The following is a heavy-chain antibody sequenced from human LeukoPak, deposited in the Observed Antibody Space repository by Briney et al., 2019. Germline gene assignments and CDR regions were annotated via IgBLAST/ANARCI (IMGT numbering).Heavy chain of an antibody. Sequence: GGSLRLSCAASGFTFSDYYMSWIRQAPGKGLEWVSYISSSGSTIYYADSVKGRFTISRDNAKNSLYLQMNSLRAEDTAVYYCARAEYYDFWSGYLLFDYWGQGTLVTVSS. CDR2: ISSSGSTI. CDR3: ARAEYYDFWSGYLLFDY. J-gene: IGHJ4*02. D-gene: IGHD3-3*01. V-gene: IGHV3-11*01. CDR1: GFTFSDYY.